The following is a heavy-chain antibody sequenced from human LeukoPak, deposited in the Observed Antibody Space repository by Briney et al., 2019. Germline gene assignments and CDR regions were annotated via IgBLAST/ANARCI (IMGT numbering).Heavy chain of an antibody. CDR1: GGTFSSYA. J-gene: IGHJ2*01. CDR2: MNPNSGNA. D-gene: IGHD3-16*01. Sequence: ASAKVSCKASGGTFSSYAISWVRQATGQGLEWMGWMNPNSGNAGYAQKFQGRVIMTRNTSISTAYMELSSLRSEDTAVYYCARGRGGDRYWYFDLWGRGTLVTVSS. V-gene: IGHV1-8*02. CDR3: ARGRGGDRYWYFDL.